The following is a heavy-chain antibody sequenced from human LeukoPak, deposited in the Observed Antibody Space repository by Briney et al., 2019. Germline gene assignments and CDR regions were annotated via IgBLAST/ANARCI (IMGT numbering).Heavy chain of an antibody. CDR1: GGTFSSYA. J-gene: IGHJ6*01. Sequence: ASVKVSCKASGGTFSSYAINWVRQATGQGLEWMGWMNPNRGNTGYAQKFQGRVTMTRNTSISTAYMELSSLRSEDTAVYYCARPFYYYGMDVWGQGTTVTVSS. CDR3: ARPFYYYGMDV. CDR2: MNPNRGNT. V-gene: IGHV1-8*02.